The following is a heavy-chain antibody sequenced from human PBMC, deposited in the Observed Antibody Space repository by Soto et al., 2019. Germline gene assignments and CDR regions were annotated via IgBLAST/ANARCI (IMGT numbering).Heavy chain of an antibody. V-gene: IGHV3-30*18. J-gene: IGHJ6*01. CDR3: VKDGSSGWPYYYGMDV. D-gene: IGHD6-19*01. Sequence: QVQLVESGGGVVQPGRALRLSCAASGFTFSSYGRHWVRQAPGKGLEWVAVISYDGSNKYYADSVKGRFTISRDNSKNTLYLQMSSLRAEDTAVYYCVKDGSSGWPYYYGMDVW. CDR1: GFTFSSYG. CDR2: ISYDGSNK.